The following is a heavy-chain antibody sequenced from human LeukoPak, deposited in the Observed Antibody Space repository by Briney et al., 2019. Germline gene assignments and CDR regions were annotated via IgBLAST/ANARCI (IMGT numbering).Heavy chain of an antibody. CDR3: ARSFGGSYPHFDD. J-gene: IGHJ4*02. CDR2: ISYDGFNK. V-gene: IGHV3-30-3*01. D-gene: IGHD1-26*01. CDR1: GFILSSYT. Sequence: GGSLRLSCAASGFILSSYTMHWVRQAPGKGLEWVALISYDGFNKDYADSVKGRFTISRDNSKNTLYLQMNSLRPEDTAVYYCARSFGGSYPHFDDGGQGTLVTVSS.